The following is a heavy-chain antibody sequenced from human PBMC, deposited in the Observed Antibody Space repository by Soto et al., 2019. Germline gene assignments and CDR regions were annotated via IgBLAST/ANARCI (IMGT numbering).Heavy chain of an antibody. J-gene: IGHJ4*02. D-gene: IGHD3-16*01. Sequence: GGSLRLSCAASGFTFSSYAMSWVRQAPGKGLEWVSAISGSGGSTYYADSVKGRFTISRDNSKNTLYLQMNSLRAEDTAVYYCAKSKGGGSLQYYFDYWGQGTLVTVSS. CDR2: ISGSGGST. V-gene: IGHV3-23*01. CDR3: AKSKGGGSLQYYFDY. CDR1: GFTFSSYA.